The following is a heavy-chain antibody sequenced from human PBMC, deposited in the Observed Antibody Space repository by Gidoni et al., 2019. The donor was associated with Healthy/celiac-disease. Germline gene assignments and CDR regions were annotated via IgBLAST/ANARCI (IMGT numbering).Heavy chain of an antibody. CDR3: AAVPRGGSSSRSFP. V-gene: IGHV1-58*02. Sequence: QLQLVQSGPGVKKPGTSVKVPVKASVFTFPSSAMQWVRQARGHRLEWIGWIVVGSGNTNYAQKFQERVTITRDMSTSTAYMELSSLRSEDTAVYYCAAVPRGGSSSRSFPWGQGTLVTVSS. J-gene: IGHJ5*02. D-gene: IGHD6-6*01. CDR1: VFTFPSSA. CDR2: IVVGSGNT.